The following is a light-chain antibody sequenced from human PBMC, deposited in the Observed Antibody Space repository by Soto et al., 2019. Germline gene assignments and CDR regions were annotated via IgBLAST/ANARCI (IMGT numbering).Light chain of an antibody. Sequence: QSVLTQPPSVSGAPGQRVTISCTGSSSNIWAGYDVHWYQQLPGTAPKLLIYGNSNRPSGVPDRFSGSKSGTSASLAITGLQAEDESDYYCQSYDSSLRGGVFGGGTELTVL. CDR1: SSNIWAGYD. CDR3: QSYDSSLRGGV. J-gene: IGLJ3*02. CDR2: GNS. V-gene: IGLV1-40*01.